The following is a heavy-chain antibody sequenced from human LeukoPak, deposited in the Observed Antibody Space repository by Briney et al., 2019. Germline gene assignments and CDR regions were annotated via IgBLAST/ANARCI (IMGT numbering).Heavy chain of an antibody. J-gene: IGHJ6*02. D-gene: IGHD5-24*01. CDR2: IYYSGST. CDR1: GGSISGYY. V-gene: IGHV4-59*01. CDR3: ARDPITPYGMDV. Sequence: SETLSLTCTVSGGSISGYYWSWIRQPPGKGLEWIGYIYYSGSTNYNPSLKSRVTISVDTSKNQFSLKLSSVTAADTAVYYCARDPITPYGMDVWGQGTTVTVSS.